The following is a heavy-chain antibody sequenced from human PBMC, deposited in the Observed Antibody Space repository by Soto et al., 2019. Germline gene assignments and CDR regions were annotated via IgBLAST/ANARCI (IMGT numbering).Heavy chain of an antibody. CDR2: IYSGGST. Sequence: EVQLVESGGGLVQPGGSLRLSCAASGFTVSSNYMSWVRQAPGKGLEWVSVIYSGGSTYYADSVKGRFTISRDNSKNTLYRQMNSLRAEDTAVYYCARQPDTYYYDSSGSGGGYWGQGTLVTVSS. V-gene: IGHV3-66*04. J-gene: IGHJ4*02. CDR3: ARQPDTYYYDSSGSGGGY. D-gene: IGHD3-22*01. CDR1: GFTVSSNY.